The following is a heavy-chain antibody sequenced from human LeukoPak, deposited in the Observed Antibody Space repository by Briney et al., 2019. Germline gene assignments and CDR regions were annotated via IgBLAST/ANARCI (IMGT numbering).Heavy chain of an antibody. CDR2: ISSSGSTI. J-gene: IGHJ4*02. CDR1: GFTFSSYE. V-gene: IGHV3-48*03. CDR3: ARESPLWHDSSGLDY. D-gene: IGHD3-22*01. Sequence: GGSLRLSCAASGFTFSSYEMNWVRQAPGKGLEWVSYISSSGSTIYYADSVKGRFTISRDNAKNSLYLQMNRLRAEDTAVYYCARESPLWHDSSGLDYWGQGTLVTVSS.